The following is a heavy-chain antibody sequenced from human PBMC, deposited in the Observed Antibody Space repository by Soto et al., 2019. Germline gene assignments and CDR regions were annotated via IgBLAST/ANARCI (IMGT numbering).Heavy chain of an antibody. CDR2: IYYSGST. CDR1: GGSISSYY. D-gene: IGHD3-3*01. Sequence: ETLSLTCTVSGGSISSYYWSWIRQPPGKGLEWIGYIYYSGSTNYNPSLKSRVTISVDTSKNQFSLKLSSVTAADTAVYYCARVKSITIFGVALDAFDIWGQGTMVTVSS. V-gene: IGHV4-59*01. J-gene: IGHJ3*02. CDR3: ARVKSITIFGVALDAFDI.